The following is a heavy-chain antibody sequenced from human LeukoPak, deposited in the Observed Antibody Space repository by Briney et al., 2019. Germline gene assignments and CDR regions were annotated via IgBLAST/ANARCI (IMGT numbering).Heavy chain of an antibody. CDR3: ARDFSPRVVVAATRGYYGMDV. D-gene: IGHD2-15*01. J-gene: IGHJ6*02. Sequence: GGSLRLSCETAGFTFSSYVMHWVRRTPGKGLVWVSRISHDGIISYADSVKGRFTISRDNAKNTLTLQMNSLRVEDTAVYYCARDFSPRVVVAATRGYYGMDVWGQGTTVTVSS. V-gene: IGHV3-74*01. CDR2: ISHDGII. CDR1: GFTFSSYV.